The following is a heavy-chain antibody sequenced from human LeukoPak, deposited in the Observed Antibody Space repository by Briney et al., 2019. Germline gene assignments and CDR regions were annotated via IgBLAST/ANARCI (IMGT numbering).Heavy chain of an antibody. J-gene: IGHJ4*02. CDR3: ARDLSIRLIGGVIAPLDY. CDR1: GFTFSSYW. CDR2: IKQDGSEK. D-gene: IGHD3-16*02. Sequence: QPGGSLRLSCAASGFTFSSYWMSWVRQAPGKGLEWVANIKQDGSEKYYVDSVKGRFTISRDNAKNSLYLQMNSLRAEDTAVYYCARDLSIRLIGGVIAPLDYWGQGTLVTVSS. V-gene: IGHV3-7*01.